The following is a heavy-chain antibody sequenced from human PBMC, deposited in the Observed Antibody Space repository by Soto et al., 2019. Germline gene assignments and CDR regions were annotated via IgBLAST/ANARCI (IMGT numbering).Heavy chain of an antibody. CDR3: ARMGSGWGMDV. J-gene: IGHJ6*02. CDR2: IDWDDDK. D-gene: IGHD6-19*01. CDR1: GFSLSTSGMR. V-gene: IGHV2-70*04. Sequence: SGPTLVNPTQTLTLTCTFSGFSLSTSGMRVTWIRQPPGKALEWLARIDWDDDKFYSTSLKTRLTISKDTSKNQVVLTMTNMDPVDTATYCCARMGSGWGMDVWGQGTTVTVSS.